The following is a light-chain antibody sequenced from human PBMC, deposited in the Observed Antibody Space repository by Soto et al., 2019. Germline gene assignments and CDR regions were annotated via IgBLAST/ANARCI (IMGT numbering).Light chain of an antibody. CDR1: QSISSW. CDR3: QKLNAYPPWT. CDR2: GAS. V-gene: IGKV1-5*01. J-gene: IGKJ1*01. Sequence: DIQMTQSPSTLPASVGDRVTITCRASQSISSWLAWYQQKPGRAPKLLIFGASTLQSGVPSRFSGSGSGTDFTLTISSLQPEDFATYFCQKLNAYPPWTFGQGTKVDI.